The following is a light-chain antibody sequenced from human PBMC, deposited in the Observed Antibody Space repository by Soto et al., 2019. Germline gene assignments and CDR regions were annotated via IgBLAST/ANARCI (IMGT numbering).Light chain of an antibody. CDR1: SSDVGGYNF. CDR2: EVS. Sequence: QSVLTQPASVSGSPGQXXTISCTGTSSDVGGYNFVSWYQHHPGKAPKLMIYEVSNRPSGVSNRYSGSKSGNSASLTISGLQADDEADYYCCSLTTSHTYVFGSGSNVTVL. J-gene: IGLJ1*01. V-gene: IGLV2-14*01. CDR3: CSLTTSHTYV.